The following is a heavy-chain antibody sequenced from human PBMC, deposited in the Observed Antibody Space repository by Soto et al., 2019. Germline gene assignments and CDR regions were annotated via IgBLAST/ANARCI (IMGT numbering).Heavy chain of an antibody. CDR2: ISTYNGNT. V-gene: IGHV1-18*01. J-gene: IGHJ4*02. CDR1: GYIFITYG. Sequence: QVQLVQSGAEVKKPGASVKVSCKASGYIFITYGISWVRQAPGQGLEWMGRISTYNGNTNYAQKLQARVTMTADTPTNPTHMELRSLRAADTAVYCRAGDLVGSGRYSTGYWGPGTLVTVSS. CDR3: AGDLVGSGRYSTGY. D-gene: IGHD3-10*01.